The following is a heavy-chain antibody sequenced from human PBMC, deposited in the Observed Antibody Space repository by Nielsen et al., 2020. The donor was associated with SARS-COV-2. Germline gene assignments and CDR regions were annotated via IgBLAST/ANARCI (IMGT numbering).Heavy chain of an antibody. V-gene: IGHV4-39*01. CDR2: IYYSGTT. J-gene: IGHJ3*02. CDR3: ARSGPRRNNAFDI. D-gene: IGHD1-26*01. Sequence: SETLSLTCTVSGGSFSSNSYYWGWIRQPPGMGLEWIASIYYSGTTYYNPSLKSRVAISIDTSKNQFSLKVTSVTAADTAVYYCARSGPRRNNAFDIWGQGSMVTVSS. CDR1: GGSFSSNSYY.